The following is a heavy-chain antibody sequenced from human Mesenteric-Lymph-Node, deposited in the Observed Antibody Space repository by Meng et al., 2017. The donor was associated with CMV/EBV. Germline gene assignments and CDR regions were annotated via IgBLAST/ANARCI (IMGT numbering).Heavy chain of an antibody. V-gene: IGHV4-4*02. CDR1: GGSISSSDW. CDR2: VYHNGNT. CDR3: ARGYFPALDF. D-gene: IGHD3-10*01. J-gene: IGHJ4*02. Sequence: LSCPFSGGSISSSDWWTWVRQPPEKGLEWIGEVYHNGNTNYNPSLKSRVTISVDKSKNQFSLKLTSLTAADTGVYYCARGYFPALDFWGQGTLVTVSS.